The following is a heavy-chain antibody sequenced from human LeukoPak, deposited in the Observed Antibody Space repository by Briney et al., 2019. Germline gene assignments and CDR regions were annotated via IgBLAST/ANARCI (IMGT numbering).Heavy chain of an antibody. CDR3: AKDSAALYYDFWSGDMDV. V-gene: IGHV3-23*01. CDR2: ISGSGGST. J-gene: IGHJ6*03. D-gene: IGHD3-3*01. Sequence: GGSLRLSCAASGFTFSSYAMSWVRQAPGKGLEWVSAISGSGGSTYYADSVKGRFTISRDNSKNTLYLQMSTLRPDDTAVYYCAKDSAALYYDFWSGDMDVWGKGTTVTVSS. CDR1: GFTFSSYA.